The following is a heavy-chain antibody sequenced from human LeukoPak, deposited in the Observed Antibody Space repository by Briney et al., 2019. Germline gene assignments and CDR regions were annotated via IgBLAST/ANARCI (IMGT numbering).Heavy chain of an antibody. D-gene: IGHD1-26*01. Sequence: PGGSLRLSCAASGFTFSTYPMHWVRQAPGKGLEWVAVISYDGSNKYYADSVKGRFTISRDNSKNTLYLQMNSLRAEDTAVYYCARDLAWELQLQTPDYWGQGTLVTVSS. V-gene: IGHV3-30-3*01. J-gene: IGHJ4*02. CDR3: ARDLAWELQLQTPDY. CDR1: GFTFSTYP. CDR2: ISYDGSNK.